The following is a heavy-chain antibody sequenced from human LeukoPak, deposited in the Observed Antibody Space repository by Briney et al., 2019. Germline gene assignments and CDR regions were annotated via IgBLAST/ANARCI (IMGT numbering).Heavy chain of an antibody. CDR1: GGSFSGYY. Sequence: SETLSLTCAVYGGSFSGYYWSWIRQPPGKGLEWIGEINHSGSTNYNPSLKSRVTISVDTSKNQFSLKLSSVTAADTAVYYCARARVVPAAVYYWGQGTLVTVSS. J-gene: IGHJ4*02. CDR2: INHSGST. V-gene: IGHV4-34*01. CDR3: ARARVVPAAVYY. D-gene: IGHD2-2*01.